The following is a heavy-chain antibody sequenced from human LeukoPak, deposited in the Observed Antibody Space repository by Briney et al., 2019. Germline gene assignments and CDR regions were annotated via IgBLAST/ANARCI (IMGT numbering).Heavy chain of an antibody. Sequence: PSETLSLTCAVYGGSFSGYYWSWIRQPPGKGLEWIGEINHSGSTNYNPSLKSRVTISVDTSKNQFSLKLSSVTAADTAVCYCASGLIDPWGQGTLVTVSS. V-gene: IGHV4-34*01. CDR1: GGSFSGYY. CDR2: INHSGST. J-gene: IGHJ5*02. CDR3: ASGLIDP.